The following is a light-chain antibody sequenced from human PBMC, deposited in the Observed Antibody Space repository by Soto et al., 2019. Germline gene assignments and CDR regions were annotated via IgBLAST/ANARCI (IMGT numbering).Light chain of an antibody. CDR2: EVS. CDR1: SSDVGSYNL. Sequence: QSVLTQPASVSGSPGQSITISCTGTSSDVGSYNLVSWYQQHPGKAPKLMIYEVSKRPPGVSNLFSGSKSGNTASLTISGLQAEDEADYYCCSYAGSSTFAYVFGTGTKVTVL. CDR3: CSYAGSSTFAYV. J-gene: IGLJ1*01. V-gene: IGLV2-23*02.